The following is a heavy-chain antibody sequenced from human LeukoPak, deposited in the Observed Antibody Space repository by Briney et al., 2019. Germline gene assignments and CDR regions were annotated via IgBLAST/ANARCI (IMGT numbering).Heavy chain of an antibody. Sequence: PSETLSLTCTVSGGSISSYYWSWIRQPPGKGLEWIGYIYYSGSTNYNPSLKSRVTISVDTSKNQFSLKLSSVTAADTAVYYCASGQLGAAEYFQHWGQGTLVTVSS. CDR3: ASGQLGAAEYFQH. V-gene: IGHV4-59*08. CDR2: IYYSGST. CDR1: GGSISSYY. J-gene: IGHJ1*01. D-gene: IGHD6-6*01.